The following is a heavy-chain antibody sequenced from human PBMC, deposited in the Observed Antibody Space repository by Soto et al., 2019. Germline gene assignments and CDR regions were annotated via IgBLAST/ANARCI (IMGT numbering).Heavy chain of an antibody. J-gene: IGHJ3*02. CDR3: AGERYCSSTSCSLWDAFDI. V-gene: IGHV1-69*13. Sequence: SVKVSCKASGGTFSSYAISWVRQAPGQGLEWMGGIIPIFGTANYAQKFQGRVTITADESTSTAYMELSSLRSEDTAVYYCAGERYCSSTSCSLWDAFDIWGQGTMVTVSS. CDR1: GGTFSSYA. D-gene: IGHD2-2*01. CDR2: IIPIFGTA.